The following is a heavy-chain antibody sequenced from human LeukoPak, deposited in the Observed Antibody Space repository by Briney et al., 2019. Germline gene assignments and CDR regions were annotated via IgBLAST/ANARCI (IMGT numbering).Heavy chain of an antibody. D-gene: IGHD3-10*01. CDR3: ATALYGSGSYRLTPGYYYYGMDV. CDR1: GYTLTELS. J-gene: IGHJ6*02. V-gene: IGHV1-24*01. CDR2: FDPEDGET. Sequence: GASVKVSCKVSGYTLTELSMHWVRQAPGKGLEWMGGFDPEDGETIYAQKFQGRVTMTEDRSTDTAYMELSSLRSEDTAVYYCATALYGSGSYRLTPGYYYYGMDVWGQGTTVTVSS.